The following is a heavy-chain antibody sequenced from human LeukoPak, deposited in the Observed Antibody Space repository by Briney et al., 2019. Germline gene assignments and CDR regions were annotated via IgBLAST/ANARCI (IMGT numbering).Heavy chain of an antibody. CDR1: GFTFNIYS. CDR3: AKDRWGAVASFDY. V-gene: IGHV3-30*02. Sequence: GGSLRLSYEVSGFTFNIYSVHWVRQAPGKGLEWVAVIRYDGNNKYYADSVKGRFTISRDNSKNMLYLQMNSLGTEDTAVYYCAKDRWGAVASFDYWGQGTLVTVSS. D-gene: IGHD6-19*01. J-gene: IGHJ4*02. CDR2: IRYDGNNK.